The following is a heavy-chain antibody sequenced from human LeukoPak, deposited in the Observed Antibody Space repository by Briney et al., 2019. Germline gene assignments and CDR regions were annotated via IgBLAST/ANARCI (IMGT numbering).Heavy chain of an antibody. J-gene: IGHJ4*02. CDR2: ISSSASTK. V-gene: IGHV3-48*03. D-gene: IGHD5-18*01. CDR1: GFTFSSYE. Sequence: GGSLRHSCAASGFTFSSYEMKWVRQAPGKGLEWVSYISSSASTKYYADSVKGRFTISRDNAKNSLYLQMNSLRAEDTAVYYCARGAMAGPFDYWGQGTLVIVSS. CDR3: ARGAMAGPFDY.